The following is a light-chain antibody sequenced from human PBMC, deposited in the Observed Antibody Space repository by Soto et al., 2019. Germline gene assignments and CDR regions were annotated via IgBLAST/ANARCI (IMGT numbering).Light chain of an antibody. CDR2: DTS. CDR3: QQYGTSEII. CDR1: QTLSNSF. J-gene: IGKJ5*01. Sequence: EIALTQSPGTPSLSPGERATLSCRASQTLSNSFIAWYQHKPGQAPRLLVYDTSTRATGIPDRYSGSGSGTDFTLTISRLEPEDFAVFFCQQYGTSEIIFGQGTRLEIK. V-gene: IGKV3-20*01.